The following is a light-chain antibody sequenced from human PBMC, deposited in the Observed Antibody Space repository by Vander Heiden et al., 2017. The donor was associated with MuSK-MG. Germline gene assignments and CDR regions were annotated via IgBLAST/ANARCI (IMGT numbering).Light chain of an antibody. CDR1: QTVRSS. J-gene: IGKJ5*01. CDR3: QQYDSWPIIT. CDR2: GAS. Sequence: EAVMTQSPATLSVSPGQRATLYCRASQTVRSSLAWYQQKPGQAPRLLISGASTRATGVPARFSGSGSGTEFTLTISSLQSDDFALYCCQQYDSWPIITFGQGTRLEIK. V-gene: IGKV3-15*01.